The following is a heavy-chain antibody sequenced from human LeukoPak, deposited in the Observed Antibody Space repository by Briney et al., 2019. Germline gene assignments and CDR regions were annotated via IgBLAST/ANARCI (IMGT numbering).Heavy chain of an antibody. CDR2: ISESGGST. J-gene: IGHJ4*02. Sequence: EGSLRLSCAASGFTFSSYAMSWARQAPGKGLEWVSAISESGGSTFYADSVRGRFTISRDASKNTLYLQMNSLRAEDTAVYYCAKVAATITGKYYFDYWGQGTLVTVSS. D-gene: IGHD5-24*01. CDR1: GFTFSSYA. V-gene: IGHV3-23*01. CDR3: AKVAATITGKYYFDY.